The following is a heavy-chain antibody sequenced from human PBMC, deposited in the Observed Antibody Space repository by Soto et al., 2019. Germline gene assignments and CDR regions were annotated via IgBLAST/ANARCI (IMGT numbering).Heavy chain of an antibody. CDR2: TYYKSKWYN. CDR1: GDSVCSNSAA. Sequence: PSQALSRTCVISGDSVCSNSAAWNLIRQSPSRGLEWLGRTYYKSKWYNDYAVSVSSRITINPDTSQNQFSLQLNSVTPDDTAIYYCAREVEPEYSPGWFDPWGQGSLVTVSS. D-gene: IGHD6-6*01. V-gene: IGHV6-1*01. J-gene: IGHJ5*01. CDR3: AREVEPEYSPGWFDP.